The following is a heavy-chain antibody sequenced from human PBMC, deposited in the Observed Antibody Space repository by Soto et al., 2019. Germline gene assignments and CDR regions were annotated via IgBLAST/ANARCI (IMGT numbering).Heavy chain of an antibody. D-gene: IGHD5-12*01. CDR2: ISYDGSNK. CDR3: AKDQGLRYYYYGMDV. Sequence: PGGSLRLSCAASGFTFSSYGMHWVRQAPGKGLEWVAVISYDGSNKYYADSVKGRFTISRDNSKNTLYLQMNSLRAEDTAVYYCAKDQGLRYYYYGMDVWGQGTTVTVSS. V-gene: IGHV3-30*18. J-gene: IGHJ6*02. CDR1: GFTFSSYG.